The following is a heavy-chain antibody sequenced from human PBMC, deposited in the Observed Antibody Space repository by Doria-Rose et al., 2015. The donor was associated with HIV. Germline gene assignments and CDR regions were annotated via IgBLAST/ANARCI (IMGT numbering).Heavy chain of an antibody. CDR1: GVSLSSPGMG. V-gene: IGHV2-26*01. CDR2: IFSDDER. D-gene: IGHD6-13*01. J-gene: IGHJ4*02. Sequence: QESGPVLVKPTETLTLTCTVSGVSLSSPGMGVSWIRQPPGKPLEWLANIFSDDERSYKTSLKSRLTISRGTSKSQVVLTMTDMDPVDTATYYCARIKSSRWYHKYYFDFWGQGILVIVSA. CDR3: ARIKSSRWYHKYYFDF.